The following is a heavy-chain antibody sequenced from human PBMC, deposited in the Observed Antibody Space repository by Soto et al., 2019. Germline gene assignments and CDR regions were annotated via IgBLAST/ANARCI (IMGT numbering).Heavy chain of an antibody. CDR2: IIPIFGTA. J-gene: IGHJ6*02. CDR1: GGTFSSYA. V-gene: IGHV1-69*12. CDR3: ARANSYYDSSGYTPYYYGMDV. D-gene: IGHD3-22*01. Sequence: QVQLVQSGAEVKKPGSSVKVSCKASGGTFSSYAISWVRQAPGQGLEWMGGIIPIFGTANYAQKFQGRVTITADESTSTAYMELSSLRSEDTAVYYCARANSYYDSSGYTPYYYGMDVWGQGTTVTVSS.